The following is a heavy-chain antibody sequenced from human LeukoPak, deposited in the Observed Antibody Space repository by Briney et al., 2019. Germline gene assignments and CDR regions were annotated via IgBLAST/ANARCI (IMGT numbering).Heavy chain of an antibody. CDR2: IWYSGTT. D-gene: IGHD3-16*01. J-gene: IGHJ5*02. CDR3: ARDHGGGEGGFDP. V-gene: IGHV4-59*11. Sequence: PSETLSLTCTVSGGSITSHYWSWIRQSPGKGLEWIGYIWYSGTTNYNPSLKSRVTISRDISKNEFSLKLTSVTAADTAVYYCARDHGGGEGGFDPWGQGTLVTVSS. CDR1: GGSITSHY.